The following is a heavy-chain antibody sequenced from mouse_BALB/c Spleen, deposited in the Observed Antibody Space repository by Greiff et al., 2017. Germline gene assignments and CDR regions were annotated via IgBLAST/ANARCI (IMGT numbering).Heavy chain of an antibody. CDR3: ARGRVYGNSYYFDY. CDR1: GFTFSSYA. J-gene: IGHJ2*01. V-gene: IGHV5-6-5*01. D-gene: IGHD2-10*02. Sequence: EVMLVESGGGLVKPGGSLKLSCAASGFTFSSYAMSWVRQTPEKRLEWVASISSGGSSYYPDSVKGRLTISRDNARNVLYLQMSSLVSEDTAMYYCARGRVYGNSYYFDYWGQGTTLTVSS. CDR2: ISSGGSS.